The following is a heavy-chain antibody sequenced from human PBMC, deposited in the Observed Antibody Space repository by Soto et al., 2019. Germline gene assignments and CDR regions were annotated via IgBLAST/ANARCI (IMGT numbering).Heavy chain of an antibody. CDR1: GYNFNIYW. V-gene: IGHV5-51*01. J-gene: IGHJ4*02. Sequence: PGESLKISFKGSGYNFNIYWIGWVRQMPGKGLEWMGIIYPGDSNTRYSPSFQGQVTISADKSINTAYLQWNSLKASDTAMYYCARRGSSGTFIIDYWGQGTLVTVSS. CDR2: IYPGDSNT. CDR3: ARRGSSGTFIIDY. D-gene: IGHD3-10*01.